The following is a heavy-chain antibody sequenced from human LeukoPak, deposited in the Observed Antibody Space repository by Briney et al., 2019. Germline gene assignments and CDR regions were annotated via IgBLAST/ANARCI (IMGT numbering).Heavy chain of an antibody. CDR2: IYYSGST. CDR1: GGSFSGYY. Sequence: KASETLSLTCAVYGGSFSGYYWSWIRQPPGKGLEWIGYIYYSGSTNYNPSLKSRVTISVDTSKNQFSLKLSSVTAADTAVYYCARSGRTSISRFQHWGQGTLVTVSS. J-gene: IGHJ1*01. CDR3: ARSGRTSISRFQH. D-gene: IGHD2-2*01. V-gene: IGHV4-59*01.